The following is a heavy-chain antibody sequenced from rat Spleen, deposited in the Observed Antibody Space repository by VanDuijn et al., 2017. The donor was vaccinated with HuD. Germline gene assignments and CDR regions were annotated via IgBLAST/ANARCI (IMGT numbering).Heavy chain of an antibody. CDR3: ARAAYGGDY. V-gene: IGHV5-25*01. CDR1: GFTFSNYY. CDR2: ITPGGDNS. Sequence: EVQLVESGGDFVQPGGSMKLSCAASGFTFSNYYMAWVRQAPTKGLEWVASITPGGDNSYYRDSVKGRFTVSRDNAKSTLYLQMDSLTSEDTATYYCARAAYGGDYWGQGVMVTVSS. J-gene: IGHJ2*01. D-gene: IGHD1-7*01.